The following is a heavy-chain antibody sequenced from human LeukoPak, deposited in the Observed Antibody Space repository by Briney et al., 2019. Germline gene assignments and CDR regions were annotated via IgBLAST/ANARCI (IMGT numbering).Heavy chain of an antibody. Sequence: SETLSLTCSVSGGSINSSSYYWGWIRQPPGKGLEWIGSIYHSGSTNYNPSLKSRVTMSVDTSKIQFSLKLSSVTAADTAVYYCARGLRFLDGWGQGTLVTVSS. D-gene: IGHD3-3*01. CDR3: ARGLRFLDG. V-gene: IGHV4-39*07. CDR1: GGSINSSSYY. CDR2: IYHSGST. J-gene: IGHJ4*02.